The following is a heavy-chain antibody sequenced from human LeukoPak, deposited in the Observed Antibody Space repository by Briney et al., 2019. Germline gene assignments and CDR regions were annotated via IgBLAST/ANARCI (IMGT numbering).Heavy chain of an antibody. CDR3: ARLRAVVDAFDI. V-gene: IGHV4-59*08. Sequence: SETLSLTCTVSGGSISSYQWSWIRQPPGKGLDWIGYIYSSGSTKYNPSLKSRVTISIDTSKNQFSLELSSVTAADTAVYYCARLRAVVDAFDIWGHGTMVTVSS. CDR1: GGSISSYQ. D-gene: IGHD6-19*01. J-gene: IGHJ3*02. CDR2: IYSSGST.